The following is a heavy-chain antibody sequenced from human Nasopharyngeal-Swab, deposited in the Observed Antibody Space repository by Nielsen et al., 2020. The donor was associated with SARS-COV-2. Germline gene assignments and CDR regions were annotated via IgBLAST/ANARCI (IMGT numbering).Heavy chain of an antibody. Sequence: GESLKISWAASGFTFSSYGMHWVRQGQGKGLEWVAVISYDGSNKYYADSVKGRFTISRDNSKNTLYLQMNSLRAEDTAVYYCARDGYNYFDYWGQGTLVSVSS. CDR2: ISYDGSNK. CDR1: GFTFSSYG. J-gene: IGHJ4*02. CDR3: ARDGYNYFDY. V-gene: IGHV3-30*03. D-gene: IGHD5-24*01.